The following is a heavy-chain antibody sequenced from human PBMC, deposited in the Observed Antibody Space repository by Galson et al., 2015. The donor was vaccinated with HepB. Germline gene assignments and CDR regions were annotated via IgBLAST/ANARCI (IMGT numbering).Heavy chain of an antibody. Sequence: SVKVSCKASGGTFSSYAISWVRQAPGQGLEWMGGIIPIFGTANYAQKFQGRVTITADKSTSTAYMELSGLRSEDTAVYYCARRPRGYSYGFDYWGQGTLVTVSS. V-gene: IGHV1-69*06. J-gene: IGHJ4*02. CDR3: ARRPRGYSYGFDY. CDR2: IIPIFGTA. CDR1: GGTFSSYA. D-gene: IGHD5-18*01.